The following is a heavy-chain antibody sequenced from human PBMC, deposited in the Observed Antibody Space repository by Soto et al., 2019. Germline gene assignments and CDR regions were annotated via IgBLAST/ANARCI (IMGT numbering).Heavy chain of an antibody. CDR2: INHSGST. V-gene: IGHV4-34*01. D-gene: IGHD6-19*01. CDR3: ARLASGWQYYYFDF. Sequence: QVQLQQWGAGLLKPSETLSLTCDVYGGSFSPYFWSWIRQPPGKGLEWIGEINHSGSTNYNPSLTRRATLSVDTSKNQVSLKLPSVTAADTAVYYCARLASGWQYYYFDFWGRGTPVTVAS. CDR1: GGSFSPYF. J-gene: IGHJ2*01.